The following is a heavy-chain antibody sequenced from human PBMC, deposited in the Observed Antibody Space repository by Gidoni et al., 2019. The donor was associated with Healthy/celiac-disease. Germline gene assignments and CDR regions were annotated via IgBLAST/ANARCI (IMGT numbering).Heavy chain of an antibody. D-gene: IGHD2-15*01. J-gene: IGHJ4*02. Sequence: QVQLVQSGAEVKKPGAAVKVSCSESGYTFTSYYMHRVRQAPGQGLEWMGIINPSGGSTSYAQKFQGRVTMTRDTSTSTVYMELSSLRSEDTAVYYCARSPDIVVVVAATSFFDYWGQGTLVTVSS. CDR3: ARSPDIVVVVAATSFFDY. CDR1: GYTFTSYY. V-gene: IGHV1-46*01. CDR2: INPSGGST.